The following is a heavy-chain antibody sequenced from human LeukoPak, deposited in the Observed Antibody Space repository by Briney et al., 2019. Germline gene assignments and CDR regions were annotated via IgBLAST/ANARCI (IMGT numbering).Heavy chain of an antibody. V-gene: IGHV3-48*03. D-gene: IGHD3-10*01. CDR1: GFTFSIYE. Sequence: GGSLRLSCAASGFTFSIYEMNWVRQAPGKGLEWDSYISTSGSTIYYADSVKGRFTISRDNAKNSLYLQMNSLRAEDTAVHYCARIDYYGSGSYYLFWGKGTLVTVSS. CDR2: ISTSGSTI. CDR3: ARIDYYGSGSYYLF. J-gene: IGHJ4*02.